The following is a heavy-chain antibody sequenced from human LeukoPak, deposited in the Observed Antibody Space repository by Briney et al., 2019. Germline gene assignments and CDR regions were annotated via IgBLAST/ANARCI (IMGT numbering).Heavy chain of an antibody. Sequence: SETLCLTCAVYGGSFSGYYWSWIRQPPGKGLEWIGEINHSGSTNDDPFLRSRVTISVDTSKNQLSLKRSSVAAADTAVYYCGRGGWRNWFDPWGQGTLVTVSS. CDR1: GGSFSGYY. V-gene: IGHV4-34*01. J-gene: IGHJ5*02. D-gene: IGHD2-15*01. CDR2: INHSGST. CDR3: GRGGWRNWFDP.